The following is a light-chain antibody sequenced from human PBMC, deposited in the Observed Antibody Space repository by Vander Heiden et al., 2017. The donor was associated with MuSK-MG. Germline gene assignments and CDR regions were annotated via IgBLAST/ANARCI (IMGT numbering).Light chain of an antibody. CDR2: WAS. CDR1: QSVLYSSNNKNY. V-gene: IGKV4-1*01. CDR3: QQDYSTPHT. J-gene: IGKJ3*01. Sequence: DIVMTQSPDSLAVSLGERATINCKSSQSVLYSSNNKNYLAWYQQKPGQPPKLLIYWASTRESGVPDRFSGSGSGTDFTLTIISLQAEDVAVYYCQQDYSTPHTFGHGTKVDIK.